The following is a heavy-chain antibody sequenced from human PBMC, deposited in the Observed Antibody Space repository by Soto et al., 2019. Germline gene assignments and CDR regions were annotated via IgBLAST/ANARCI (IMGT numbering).Heavy chain of an antibody. V-gene: IGHV3-33*01. Sequence: HPGGSLRLSCAASGFTFSSYGMHWVRQAPGKGLEWVAVIWYDGSNKYYADSVKGRFTISRDNSKNTLYLQMNSLRAEDTAVYYCAREGATDYYDSSGSIDYWGQGTLVTVSS. CDR3: AREGATDYYDSSGSIDY. CDR2: IWYDGSNK. D-gene: IGHD3-22*01. CDR1: GFTFSSYG. J-gene: IGHJ4*02.